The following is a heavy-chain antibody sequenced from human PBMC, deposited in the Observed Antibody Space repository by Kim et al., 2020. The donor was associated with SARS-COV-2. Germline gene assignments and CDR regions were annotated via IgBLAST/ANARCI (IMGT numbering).Heavy chain of an antibody. D-gene: IGHD6-13*01. Sequence: GGSLRLSCAASGFTFSTYAMNWVRQAPGKGLEWVSYISSTSTTIYYAHSVKGRFTISRDNAKNSLYLQMNSLRDEDTAVYYCARDPGGSSWGFDYWGQGTLVTVSS. CDR1: GFTFSTYA. CDR2: ISSTSTTI. J-gene: IGHJ4*02. V-gene: IGHV3-48*02. CDR3: ARDPGGSSWGFDY.